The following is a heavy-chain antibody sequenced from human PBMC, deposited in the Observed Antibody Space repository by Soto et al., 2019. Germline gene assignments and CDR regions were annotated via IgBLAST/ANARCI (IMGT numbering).Heavy chain of an antibody. Sequence: GGSLRLSCAASGFTFASYAMSWVRQAPGKGLEWVSGLSGNGSNTYNTDSVKGRFTISRDNSKNTVYFHMNSLRADDTAVYYCARDVGDVMSTIQTYGMDVWGRGTAVTVSS. CDR2: LSGNGSNT. CDR3: ARDVGDVMSTIQTYGMDV. CDR1: GFTFASYA. V-gene: IGHV3-23*01. D-gene: IGHD5-12*01. J-gene: IGHJ6*02.